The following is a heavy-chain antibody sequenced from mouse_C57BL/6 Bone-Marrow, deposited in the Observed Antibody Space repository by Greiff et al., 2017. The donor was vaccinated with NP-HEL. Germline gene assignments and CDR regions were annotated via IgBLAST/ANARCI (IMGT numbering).Heavy chain of an antibody. J-gene: IGHJ4*01. D-gene: IGHD2-2*01. CDR2: ISSGGDYT. CDR3: TRDLGGYLYYYAMDY. CDR1: GFTFSSYA. V-gene: IGHV5-9-1*02. Sequence: DVKLVESGEGLVKPGGSLKLSCAASGFTFSSYAMSWVRQTPEKRLEWVAYISSGGDYTYYADTLKGRFTISRDNAWNTRYLQMSSLKSEDTAMYYCTRDLGGYLYYYAMDYWGQGTSVTVSS.